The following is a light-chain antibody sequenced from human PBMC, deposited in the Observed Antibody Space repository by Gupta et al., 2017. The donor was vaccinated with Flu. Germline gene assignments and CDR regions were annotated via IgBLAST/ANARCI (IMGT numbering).Light chain of an antibody. J-gene: IGLJ2*01. CDR1: SSDVGGYNY. CDR2: EVS. Sequence: SITISCTGTSSDVGGYNYVSWYQQHPANAPNLMNYEVSNRPSGVSNRFSGSKSGTTASLTISGLQAEDEADYYCSSYTSSSTRVFGGGTKLTVL. V-gene: IGLV2-14*01. CDR3: SSYTSSSTRV.